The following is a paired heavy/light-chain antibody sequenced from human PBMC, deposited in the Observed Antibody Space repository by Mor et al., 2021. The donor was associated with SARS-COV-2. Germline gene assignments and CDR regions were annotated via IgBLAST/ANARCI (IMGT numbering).Light chain of an antibody. Sequence: EIVMTQSPATLSVSPGERAILSCRASQSLSSHLAWYQQKPGQPPRLLIYETSTRASTVPPRFSGSGSGTEFTLTITSLQSADFAIYYCQQYNKWPLTFGPGTKVDIK. V-gene: IGKV3-15*01. CDR1: QSLSSH. CDR3: QQYNKWPLT. CDR2: ETS. J-gene: IGKJ3*01.
Heavy chain of an antibody. Sequence: QVHLVESGGGVVQPGRSLTLSCAASGFTFSNYGMLWVRQAPGKGLEWVALISHDGKNKYYVDSVKGRFTISRDNSENTLYLQMNSLRPEDTAVFYCAKDTFYVSTSGYYVFDSWGRGTLVTVSS. CDR1: GFTFSNYG. CDR2: ISHDGKNK. D-gene: IGHD3-22*01. J-gene: IGHJ4*02. CDR3: AKDTFYVSTSGYYVFDS. V-gene: IGHV3-30*18.